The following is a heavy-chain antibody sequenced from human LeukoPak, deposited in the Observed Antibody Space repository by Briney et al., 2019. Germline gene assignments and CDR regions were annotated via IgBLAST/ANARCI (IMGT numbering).Heavy chain of an antibody. Sequence: SETLSLTCTVSGGSVSSSSYYWGWIRQPPGKGLEWIGSVYYSGNTYYNPSLKSRLTISVDTSKNQFSLKLSSVPAADTAVYYCGQWPVILDAFDVWGQGTMVTVSS. D-gene: IGHD6-19*01. J-gene: IGHJ3*01. CDR1: GGSVSSSSYY. V-gene: IGHV4-39*01. CDR3: GQWPVILDAFDV. CDR2: VYYSGNT.